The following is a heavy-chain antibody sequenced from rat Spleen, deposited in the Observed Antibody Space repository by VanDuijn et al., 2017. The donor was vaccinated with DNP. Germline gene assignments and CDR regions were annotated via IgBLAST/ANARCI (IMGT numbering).Heavy chain of an antibody. CDR1: GFTFSDYY. CDR2: ISYGGHFT. D-gene: IGHD1-12*03. J-gene: IGHJ3*01. Sequence: EVQLVESDGGLVQPGRSLKLSCAASGFTFSDYYMAWVRQAPTKGLEWVATISYGGHFTYYRDSVKGRFTISRDNANSTLYLQMDSLRSEDTATYYCARSWGDDGYPPFAYWGQGTLVTVSS. V-gene: IGHV5-29*01. CDR3: ARSWGDDGYPPFAY.